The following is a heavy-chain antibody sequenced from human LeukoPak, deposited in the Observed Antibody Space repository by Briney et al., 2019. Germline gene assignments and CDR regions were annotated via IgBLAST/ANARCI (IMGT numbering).Heavy chain of an antibody. CDR1: GGSLNSDNYY. CDR3: AREDCSSSTCCFNS. J-gene: IGHJ4*02. D-gene: IGHD2-2*01. V-gene: IGHV4-61*01. CDR2: IYYSGST. Sequence: SETLSLTCTVSGGSLNSDNYYWSWIRQPPGKGLEWIGYIYYSGSTSYNPSLKSRITMSVDTSKNQFSLKLSSVTAADTAVYYCAREDCSSSTCCFNSWGQGTLVTVSS.